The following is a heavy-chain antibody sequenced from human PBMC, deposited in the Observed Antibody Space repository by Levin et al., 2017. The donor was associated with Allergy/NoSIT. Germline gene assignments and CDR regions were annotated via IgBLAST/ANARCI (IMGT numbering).Heavy chain of an antibody. Sequence: GESLKISCKASGYTFTSYGISWVRQAPGQGLEWMGWISAYNGNTNYAQKLQGRVTMTTDTSTSTAYMELRSLRSDDTAVYYCAREGYYYGSGSYFVDYWGQGTLVTVSS. J-gene: IGHJ4*02. CDR1: GYTFTSYG. V-gene: IGHV1-18*01. CDR2: ISAYNGNT. CDR3: AREGYYYGSGSYFVDY. D-gene: IGHD3-10*01.